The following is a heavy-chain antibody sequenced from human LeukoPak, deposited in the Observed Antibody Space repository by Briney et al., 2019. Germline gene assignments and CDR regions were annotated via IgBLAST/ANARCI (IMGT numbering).Heavy chain of an antibody. CDR2: IQYHGRDK. CDR3: AREGGRTVAGTFDN. Sequence: GGSLRLSCAASGFTFRTSGMHWVRQAPGKGLEWVAFIQYHGRDKYYADSVKGRFTISRDNSKNTLYMEVNSLRAKDTAVYYCAREGGRTVAGTFDNWGQGTLVTVSS. V-gene: IGHV3-30*02. CDR1: GFTFRTSG. J-gene: IGHJ4*02. D-gene: IGHD6-19*01.